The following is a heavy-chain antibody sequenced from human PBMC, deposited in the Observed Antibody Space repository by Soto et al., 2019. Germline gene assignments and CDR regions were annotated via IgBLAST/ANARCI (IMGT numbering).Heavy chain of an antibody. CDR3: ARVGGYCSSTSCYTEDYYYYYGMDV. Sequence: SVKVSCKASGGTFSSYAISWVRQAPGQGLEWMGGIIPIFGTANYAQKFQGRVTITADESTSTAYMELSSLRSEDTAVYYCARVGGYCSSTSCYTEDYYYYYGMDVRGQGTTVTVS. J-gene: IGHJ6*02. D-gene: IGHD2-2*02. V-gene: IGHV1-69*13. CDR2: IIPIFGTA. CDR1: GGTFSSYA.